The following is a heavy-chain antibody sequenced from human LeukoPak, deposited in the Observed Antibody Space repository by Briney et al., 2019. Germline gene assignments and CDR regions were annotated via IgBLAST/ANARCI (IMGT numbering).Heavy chain of an antibody. CDR1: GGSFSGYY. CDR3: ARHPHYDFWSGPNYYFDY. J-gene: IGHJ4*02. Sequence: KPSETLSLTCAVYGGSFSGYYWSWIRQPPGKGLEWIGEINHSGSTNYNPSLKSRVTISVDTSKNQFSLKLSSVTAADTAVYYCARHPHYDFWSGPNYYFDYWGQGTLVTVSS. D-gene: IGHD3-3*01. CDR2: INHSGST. V-gene: IGHV4-34*01.